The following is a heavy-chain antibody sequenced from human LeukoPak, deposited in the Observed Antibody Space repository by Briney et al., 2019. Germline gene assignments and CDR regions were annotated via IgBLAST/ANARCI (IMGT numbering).Heavy chain of an antibody. D-gene: IGHD3-9*01. CDR3: ARSLGVHDILTGYYISAFDI. V-gene: IGHV1-8*01. J-gene: IGHJ3*02. CDR1: GYTFTSYD. CDR2: MNPNSGNT. Sequence: ASVKVSCKASGYTFTSYDINWVRQATGQGLEWMGWMNPNSGNTGYAQKFQGRVTMTRNTSISTAYMELSSLRSEDTAVYYCARSLGVHDILTGYYISAFDIWGQGTMVTVSS.